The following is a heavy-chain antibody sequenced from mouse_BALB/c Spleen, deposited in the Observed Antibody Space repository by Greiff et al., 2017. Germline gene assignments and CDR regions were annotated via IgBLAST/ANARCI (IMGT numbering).Heavy chain of an antibody. V-gene: IGHV1-9*01. Sequence: VQLQQSGAELMKPGASVKISCKATGYTFSSYWIEWVKQRPGHGLEWIGEILPGSGSTNYNEKFKGKATFTADTSSNTAYMQLSSLTSEDSAVYYCARRGFTVTPFAYWGQGTLVTVSA. D-gene: IGHD1-1*01. CDR1: GYTFSSYW. CDR3: ARRGFTVTPFAY. CDR2: ILPGSGST. J-gene: IGHJ3*01.